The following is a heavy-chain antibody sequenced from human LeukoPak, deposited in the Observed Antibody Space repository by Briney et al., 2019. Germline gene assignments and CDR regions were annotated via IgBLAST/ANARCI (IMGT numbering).Heavy chain of an antibody. CDR2: IIPIFGTA. CDR3: AMERWLQLQFVLSWLDP. Sequence: GSSVKVSCKASGGTFSSYAISWVRQAPGQGLEWMGGIIPIFGTANYAQKFQGRVTITADESTSTAYMELSSLRSEDTAVYYCAMERWLQLQFVLSWLDPWGQGTLVTVSS. CDR1: GGTFSSYA. V-gene: IGHV1-69*01. D-gene: IGHD5-24*01. J-gene: IGHJ5*02.